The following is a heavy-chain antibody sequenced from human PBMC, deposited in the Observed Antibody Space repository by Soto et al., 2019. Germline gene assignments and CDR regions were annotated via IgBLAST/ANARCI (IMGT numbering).Heavy chain of an antibody. D-gene: IGHD4-4*01. V-gene: IGHV1-69*12. CDR3: AGVNDRLQLGGNYCYSLDV. Sequence: QVQLVQSGAEMKEPGSSVKVSCKTSGGTFSSSAISWLRQAPGQGLEWMGGIIPLFRTPDYAQKFQGRVTIAADESTSTAYMELSSLRSEDTAVYYCAGVNDRLQLGGNYCYSLDVWGQGTTITVSS. CDR1: GGTFSSSA. J-gene: IGHJ6*02. CDR2: IIPLFRTP.